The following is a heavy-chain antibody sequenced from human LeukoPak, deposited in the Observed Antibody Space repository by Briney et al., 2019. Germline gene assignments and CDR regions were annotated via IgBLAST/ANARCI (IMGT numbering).Heavy chain of an antibody. CDR1: GFTFSSYW. CDR2: INSDGSST. Sequence: GGSLRLSCAASGFTFSSYWMHWVRQAPGKGLVWVSRINSDGSSTSYADSVKGRFTISRDNAKNTLYLQMNSLRAEDTAVYYCARDRRLLWFGDAYWFDPRGQGTLVTVSS. V-gene: IGHV3-74*01. D-gene: IGHD3-10*01. J-gene: IGHJ5*02. CDR3: ARDRRLLWFGDAYWFDP.